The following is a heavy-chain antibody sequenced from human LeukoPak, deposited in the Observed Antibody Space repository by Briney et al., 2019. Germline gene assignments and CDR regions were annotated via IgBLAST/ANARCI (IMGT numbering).Heavy chain of an antibody. J-gene: IGHJ3*01. CDR1: GFTVSVNY. D-gene: IGHD2-15*01. CDR3: ARAQRIMMTHAFDL. CDR2: IYSGGGT. V-gene: IGHV3-53*01. Sequence: GGSLRLSCAASGFTVSVNYMSWVRQAPGKGLEWVSVIYSGGGTYYADSVKGRFTTSRDSSKNTLYLQMNSLRAEDTAVYHCARAQRIMMTHAFDLWGQGTMVTVS.